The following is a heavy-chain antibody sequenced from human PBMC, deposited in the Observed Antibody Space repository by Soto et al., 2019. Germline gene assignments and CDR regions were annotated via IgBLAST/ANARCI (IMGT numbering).Heavy chain of an antibody. Sequence: GGSLRLSCAASGFTFSSYGMHWVRQAPGKGLEWVAVISYDGSNKYYADSVKGRFTISRDNSKNTLYLQMNSLRAEDTAVYYCAKDSARYYDYVWGTYRYVYFDYWGQGTLVTVSS. J-gene: IGHJ4*02. CDR1: GFTFSSYG. CDR2: ISYDGSNK. CDR3: AKDSARYYDYVWGTYRYVYFDY. D-gene: IGHD3-16*02. V-gene: IGHV3-30*18.